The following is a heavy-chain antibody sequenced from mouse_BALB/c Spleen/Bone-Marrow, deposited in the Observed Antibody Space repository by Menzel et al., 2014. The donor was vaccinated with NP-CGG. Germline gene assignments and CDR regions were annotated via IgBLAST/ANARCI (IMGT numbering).Heavy chain of an antibody. D-gene: IGHD1-2*01. CDR1: GNTFTSYG. J-gene: IGHJ1*01. CDR2: IFPGDSTT. CDR3: VRSRLRDWYFDV. V-gene: IGHV1S56*01. Sequence: QVQLQQSGVELVKPGASVKLSCKPSGNTFTSYGINWVRQRPEQGLEWIGWIFPGDSTTKYNEKFKGKAALSTDKSSSTVHMQLSRLTSEDSAVYFCVRSRLRDWYFDVWGAGTTVTISS.